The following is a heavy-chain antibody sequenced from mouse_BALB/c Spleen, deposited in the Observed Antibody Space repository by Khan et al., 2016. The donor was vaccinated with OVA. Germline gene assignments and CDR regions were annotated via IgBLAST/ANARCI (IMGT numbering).Heavy chain of an antibody. CDR1: GYTFTDYY. J-gene: IGHJ3*01. CDR2: IYPGSGNL. CDR3: ARGNYYGSTSWFGY. D-gene: IGHD1-1*01. Sequence: QVQLQQSGPELVKPGASVKISCKASGYTFTDYYIKWVKQKTGQGLECIGWIYPGSGNLKYNEKFKDKATLTVDTSSRTAYMQLSSLTSEDTAVYFCARGNYYGSTSWFGYWGQGTLVTVSA. V-gene: IGHV1-84*02.